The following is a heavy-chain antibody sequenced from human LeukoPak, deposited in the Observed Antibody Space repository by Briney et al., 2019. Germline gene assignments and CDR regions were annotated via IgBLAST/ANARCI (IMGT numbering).Heavy chain of an antibody. Sequence: SETLSLTCTFSGGSISSYYWSWIRQPPGKGLEWIGYIYPSRSTNYNPSLKSRVTISVDTSKNQFSLNLGSVTAADTAVYYCARGREAWELLDAFDIWGRGTMVTVSS. D-gene: IGHD1-26*01. CDR1: GGSISSYY. J-gene: IGHJ3*02. CDR2: IYPSRST. V-gene: IGHV4-4*08. CDR3: ARGREAWELLDAFDI.